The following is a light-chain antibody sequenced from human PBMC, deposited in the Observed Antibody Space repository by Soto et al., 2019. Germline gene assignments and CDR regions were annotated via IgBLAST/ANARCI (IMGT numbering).Light chain of an antibody. CDR1: ESLDTY. V-gene: IGKV3-11*01. CDR2: DTS. CDR3: QEHGNWPRRT. Sequence: EIVLTQSPATLSLSPGERATLSCRASESLDTYLAWFQQKPGQAPRLLIFDTSRRATGVPARFSGSGAGTDYTLTISGLEPEDFAVYYCQEHGNWPRRTFGPGTKVEI. J-gene: IGKJ3*01.